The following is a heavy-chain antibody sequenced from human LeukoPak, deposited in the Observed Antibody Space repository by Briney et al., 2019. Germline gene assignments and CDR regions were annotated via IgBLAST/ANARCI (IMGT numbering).Heavy chain of an antibody. CDR1: GFTFSNYN. V-gene: IGHV3-21*01. Sequence: GGSLRLSCAASGFTFSNYNMNWVRQAPGKGLEWVSSISSSSSYIYYADSVKGRFTISRDNAKNSLYLQVNSLRAEDTAVYYCARGPWSSSWYSLFGYWGQGTLVTVSS. CDR2: ISSSSSYI. D-gene: IGHD6-13*01. CDR3: ARGPWSSSWYSLFGY. J-gene: IGHJ4*02.